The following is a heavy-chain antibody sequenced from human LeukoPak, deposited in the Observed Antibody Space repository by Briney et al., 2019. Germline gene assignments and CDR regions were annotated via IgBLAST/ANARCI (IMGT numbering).Heavy chain of an antibody. J-gene: IGHJ4*02. Sequence: SETLSLTCTVSGGSISSGGYYWSWIRQHPGKGLEWIGCIYYSGSTYYNPSLKSRVTISVDTSKNQFSLKLSSVTAADTAVYYCARRSSGWRMDYWGQGTLVTVSS. D-gene: IGHD6-19*01. CDR3: ARRSSGWRMDY. V-gene: IGHV4-31*03. CDR2: IYYSGST. CDR1: GGSISSGGYY.